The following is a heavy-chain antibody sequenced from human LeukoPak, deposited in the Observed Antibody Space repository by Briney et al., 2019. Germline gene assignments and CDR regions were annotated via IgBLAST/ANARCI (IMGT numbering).Heavy chain of an antibody. V-gene: IGHV3-30*03. CDR3: ARDPLDISRWTNAFDI. CDR1: GFTFTHYG. Sequence: SLRLSCVASGFTFTHYGFHWVRQAPGKALEWVSFISYDGNTKYGDSVKGRFTISRDNSKNTLYLEMNGLRSDDTAVYYCARDPLDISRWTNAFDIWGQGTMVTVSS. D-gene: IGHD2-2*03. J-gene: IGHJ3*02. CDR2: ISYDGNTK.